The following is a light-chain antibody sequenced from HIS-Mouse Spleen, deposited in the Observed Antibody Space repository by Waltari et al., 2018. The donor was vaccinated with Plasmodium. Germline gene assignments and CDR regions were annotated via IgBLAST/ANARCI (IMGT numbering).Light chain of an antibody. J-gene: IGLJ1*01. V-gene: IGLV3-1*01. Sequence: SYELTHPPSVSVSPGQTASITCSGAKLGDKYACWYQQKPGQSPVLVIYQDSKRPSGIPERFSGSNAGNTATLTISGTQAMDEADYYCQAWDSSTDYVFGTGTKVTVL. CDR2: QDS. CDR1: KLGDKY. CDR3: QAWDSSTDYV.